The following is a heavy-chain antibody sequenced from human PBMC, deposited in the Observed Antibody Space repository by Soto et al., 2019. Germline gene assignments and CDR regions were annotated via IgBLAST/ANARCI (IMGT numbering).Heavy chain of an antibody. J-gene: IGHJ6*02. Sequence: VQLVESGGGVVQPGRSLRLSCAASGFTFSSYGMHWVRQAPGKGLEWVAVISYDGSNKYYADSVKGRFTISRDNSKNTLYLQMNSLRAEDTAVYYCAKERITMVRGVQTYYYGMDVWGQGTTVTVSS. CDR3: AKERITMVRGVQTYYYGMDV. CDR2: ISYDGSNK. D-gene: IGHD3-10*01. V-gene: IGHV3-30*18. CDR1: GFTFSSYG.